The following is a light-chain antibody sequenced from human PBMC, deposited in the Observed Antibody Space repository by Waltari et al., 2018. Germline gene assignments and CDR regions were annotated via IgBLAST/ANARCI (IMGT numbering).Light chain of an antibody. Sequence: ALTQPASVSGFPGQSITISCTGTSSDVGSYNLVSWYQQHQGKAPKLMFYEVSKRPSGVSKRFSGYKAGSTASLTSSGLQAEDEGEYYCCSYAGSSKVFGGGTKLTVL. V-gene: IGLV2-23*02. CDR1: SSDVGSYNL. CDR2: EVS. J-gene: IGLJ2*01. CDR3: CSYAGSSKV.